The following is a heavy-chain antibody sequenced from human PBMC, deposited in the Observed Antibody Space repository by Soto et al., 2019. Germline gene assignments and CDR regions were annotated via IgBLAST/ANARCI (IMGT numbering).Heavy chain of an antibody. CDR2: FDPEDGET. D-gene: IGHD2-15*01. J-gene: IGHJ5*02. Sequence: VKVSCKVSGYTLTELSMHWVRQAPGKGLGWMGGFDPEDGETIYAQKFQGRVTMTEDTSTDTAYMELSSLRSEDTAVYYCVTGPLRYCSGGSCNEPKYNWFDPWGQGTLVTVSS. V-gene: IGHV1-24*01. CDR3: VTGPLRYCSGGSCNEPKYNWFDP. CDR1: GYTLTELS.